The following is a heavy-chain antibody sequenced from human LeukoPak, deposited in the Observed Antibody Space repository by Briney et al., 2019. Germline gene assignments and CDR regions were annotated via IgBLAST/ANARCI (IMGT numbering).Heavy chain of an antibody. CDR1: GGSISSYY. V-gene: IGHV4-59*08. D-gene: IGHD3-22*01. CDR2: IYYSGST. J-gene: IGHJ4*02. Sequence: PSETLSLTCTVSGGSISSYYWSWIRRPPGKGLEWIGYIYYSGSTNYNPSLKSRVTISVDTSKNQFSLKLSSVTAADTAVYYCARLSGDYYDSSGYPYFDYWGQGTLVTVSS. CDR3: ARLSGDYYDSSGYPYFDY.